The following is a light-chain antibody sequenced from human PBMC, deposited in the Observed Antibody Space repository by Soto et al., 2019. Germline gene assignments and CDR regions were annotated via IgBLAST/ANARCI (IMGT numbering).Light chain of an antibody. CDR3: QQGYNTFWT. Sequence: DIRMTQSPSSLSAFVGDSVTVTCRASQPIGTSLHWYQQKAGKAPKVLISAATKLQSGVPSRFSSSGSGTDFTLTISNLQPEDSATYYCQQGYNTFWTFGRGTKVELK. CDR2: AAT. CDR1: QPIGTS. V-gene: IGKV1-39*01. J-gene: IGKJ1*01.